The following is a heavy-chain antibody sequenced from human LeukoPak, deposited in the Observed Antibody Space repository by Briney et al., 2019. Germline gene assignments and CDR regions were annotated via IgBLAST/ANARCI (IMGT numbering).Heavy chain of an antibody. CDR3: ARDLGDGYNHFDY. Sequence: PGGSLRLSCAASGFTFSSYGMHWVRQAPGKGLEWVAVIWYDGSNKYYADPVKGRFTISRDNSKNTLYLQMNSLRAEDTAVYYCARDLGDGYNHFDYWGQGTLVTVSS. J-gene: IGHJ4*02. CDR1: GFTFSSYG. V-gene: IGHV3-33*01. D-gene: IGHD5-24*01. CDR2: IWYDGSNK.